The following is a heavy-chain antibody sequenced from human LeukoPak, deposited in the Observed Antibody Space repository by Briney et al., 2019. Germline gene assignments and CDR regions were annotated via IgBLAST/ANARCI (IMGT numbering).Heavy chain of an antibody. CDR3: AKDLVGYYYDSSGYYDY. V-gene: IGHV3-30*02. Sequence: GGSLRLSCAAPGFTFSSYGMHWVRQAPGKGLEWVAFIRYDGSNKYYADSVKGRFTISRDNSKNTLYLQMNSLRAEDTAVYYCAKDLVGYYYDSSGYYDYWGQGTLVTVSS. CDR1: GFTFSSYG. D-gene: IGHD3-22*01. CDR2: IRYDGSNK. J-gene: IGHJ4*02.